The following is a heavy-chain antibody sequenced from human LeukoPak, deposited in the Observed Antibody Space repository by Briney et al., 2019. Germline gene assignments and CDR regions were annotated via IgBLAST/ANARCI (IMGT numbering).Heavy chain of an antibody. V-gene: IGHV3-53*05. J-gene: IGHJ5*02. Sequence: GGSLRLSCAASGFTVSSKSMSWVRQAPGKGLECVSVIYSGGSTYYADSVRGRFTISRDNSENTLYLQMSSLRVEDMAVYFCAKVFVLMRGTPENWFDPWGQGTLVTVSS. D-gene: IGHD1-14*01. CDR2: IYSGGST. CDR3: AKVFVLMRGTPENWFDP. CDR1: GFTVSSKS.